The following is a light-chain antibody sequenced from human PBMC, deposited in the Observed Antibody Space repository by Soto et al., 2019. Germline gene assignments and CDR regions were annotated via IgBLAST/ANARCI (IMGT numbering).Light chain of an antibody. J-gene: IGKJ1*01. Sequence: DIQMTQSPSTLSASVGDRVTITCRASQSISSWLAWYQQKPGKAPKLLIYKGSSLEGGVPSRFSGSGSGTEFTLTISSLQPDDFATYYCQQYNSYWTFGQGTKVEIK. CDR1: QSISSW. V-gene: IGKV1-5*03. CDR3: QQYNSYWT. CDR2: KGS.